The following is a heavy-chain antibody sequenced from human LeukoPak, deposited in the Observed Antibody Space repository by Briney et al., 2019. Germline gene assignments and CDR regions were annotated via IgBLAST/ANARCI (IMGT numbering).Heavy chain of an antibody. D-gene: IGHD3-3*01. Sequence: SVKVSCKASGGTFISYAISWVRQAPGQGLEWMGGIIPIFGTANYAQKFQGRVTITADESTSTAYMELSSLRSEDTAVYYCTYDFWSGYFFDPWGQGTLVTVSS. CDR3: TYDFWSGYFFDP. J-gene: IGHJ5*02. CDR2: IIPIFGTA. CDR1: GGTFISYA. V-gene: IGHV1-69*13.